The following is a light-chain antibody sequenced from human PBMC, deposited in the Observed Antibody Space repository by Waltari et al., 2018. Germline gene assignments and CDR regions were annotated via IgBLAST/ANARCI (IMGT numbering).Light chain of an antibody. CDR3: KHFDTYAYT. Sequence: DIQMTQSPSTLSASVGDRVTITCRASQNIGRWLAWYQQKPGKAPKLLIYMTSKLETGVPLRFSGSGSGTDFTLTINSLQPDDFATYCCKHFDTYAYTFGQGTKLDIQ. CDR1: QNIGRW. J-gene: IGKJ2*01. V-gene: IGKV1-5*03. CDR2: MTS.